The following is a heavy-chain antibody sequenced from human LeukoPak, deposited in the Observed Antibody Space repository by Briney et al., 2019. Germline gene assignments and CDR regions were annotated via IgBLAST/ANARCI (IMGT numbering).Heavy chain of an antibody. CDR1: GYTLTELS. CDR3: ATDLRSSGWYGIGYYGMDV. Sequence: ASVKVSCKFSGYTLTELSMHWVRQAPGKGLEWMGGFDPEDGETIYAQKFQGRVTMTEDTSTDTAYMELSSLRSEDTAVYYCATDLRSSGWYGIGYYGMDVWGQGTTVTVSS. J-gene: IGHJ6*02. V-gene: IGHV1-24*01. CDR2: FDPEDGET. D-gene: IGHD6-19*01.